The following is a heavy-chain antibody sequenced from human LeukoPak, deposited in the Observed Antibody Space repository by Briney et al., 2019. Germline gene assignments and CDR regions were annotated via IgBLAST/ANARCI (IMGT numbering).Heavy chain of an antibody. CDR3: AIAEQWDVGPRMYYFDY. CDR1: GFTFSSYW. J-gene: IGHJ4*02. CDR2: ISYDGSNK. D-gene: IGHD6-19*01. Sequence: GGSLRLSCAASGFTFSSYWMHWVRQAPGKGLEWVAVISYDGSNKYYADSVKGRFTISRDNSKNTLYLQMNSLRAEDTAVYYCAIAEQWDVGPRMYYFDYWGQGTLVTVSS. V-gene: IGHV3-30*03.